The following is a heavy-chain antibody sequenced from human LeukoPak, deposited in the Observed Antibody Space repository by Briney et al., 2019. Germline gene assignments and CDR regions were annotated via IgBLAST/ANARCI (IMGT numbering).Heavy chain of an antibody. CDR3: ARDKQAVAGTTAGY. V-gene: IGHV3-48*01. CDR1: GFTFSSYS. Sequence: GGSLRLSCAASGFTFSSYSMIWVRQAPGKGLEWVSYISSSSSTIYYADSVKGRFTISRDNAKNSLYLQMNSLRAEDTAVYYCARDKQAVAGTTAGYWGQGTLVTVSS. J-gene: IGHJ4*02. D-gene: IGHD6-19*01. CDR2: ISSSSSTI.